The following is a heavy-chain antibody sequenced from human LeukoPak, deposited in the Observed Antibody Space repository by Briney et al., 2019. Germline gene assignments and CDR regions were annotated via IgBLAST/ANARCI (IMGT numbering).Heavy chain of an antibody. V-gene: IGHV1-8*01. CDR1: GYTFTSYD. CDR3: ARGPRVTIFGVVIMGGGPFDP. D-gene: IGHD3-3*01. CDR2: MNPNSGNT. Sequence: ASVKVSCKASGYTFTSYDINWVRQATGQGLEWMGWMNPNSGNTGYAQKFQGRVTMTRNTSISTAYMELSSLRSEDTAVYYRARGPRVTIFGVVIMGGGPFDPWGQGTLVTVSS. J-gene: IGHJ5*02.